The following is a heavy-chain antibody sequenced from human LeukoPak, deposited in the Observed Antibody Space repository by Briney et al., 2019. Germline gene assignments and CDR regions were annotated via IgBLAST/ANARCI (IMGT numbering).Heavy chain of an antibody. CDR1: GGSISSSSYY. CDR2: IYYSGST. J-gene: IGHJ4*02. CDR3: ARRSIGARPDHFDY. V-gene: IGHV4-39*07. Sequence: PSETLSLTCTVSGGSISSSSYYWGWIRQPPGKGLEWIGSIYYSGSTYYNPSLKSRVTISVDTSKNQFSLKLSSVTAADTAVYYCARRSIGARPDHFDYWGQGTLVTVSS. D-gene: IGHD6-6*01.